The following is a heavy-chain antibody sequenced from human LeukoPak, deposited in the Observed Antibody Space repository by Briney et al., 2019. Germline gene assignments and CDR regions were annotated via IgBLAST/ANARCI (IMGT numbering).Heavy chain of an antibody. D-gene: IGHD5-24*01. CDR2: IYHSGST. Sequence: SETLSLTCAVSGYSISSGYYWGWIRQPPGKGLEWIGSIYHSGSTYYNPSLKSRVTISVDTSKNQFSLKLSSVTAADTAVYYCARQFRAYFDYWGQRTLVTVSS. V-gene: IGHV4-38-2*01. J-gene: IGHJ4*02. CDR3: ARQFRAYFDY. CDR1: GYSISSGYY.